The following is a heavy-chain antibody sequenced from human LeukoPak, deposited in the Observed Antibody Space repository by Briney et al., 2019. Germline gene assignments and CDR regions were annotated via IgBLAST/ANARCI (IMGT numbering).Heavy chain of an antibody. D-gene: IGHD6-19*01. J-gene: IGHJ4*02. CDR2: IHDDGRVT. CDR3: AKDSKAVTGTGNIDY. V-gene: IGHV3-7*01. Sequence: GGSLRLSCAASGFSFTAYAMSWFRQTPGKGLEWVANIHDDGRVTNYVDSVKGRFTISRDNARNTLYLQMNSLRAEDTAVYYCAKDSKAVTGTGNIDYWGQGTLVTVSS. CDR1: GFSFTAYA.